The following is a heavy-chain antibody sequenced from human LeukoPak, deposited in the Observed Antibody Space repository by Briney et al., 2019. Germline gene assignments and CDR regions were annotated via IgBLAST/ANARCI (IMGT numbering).Heavy chain of an antibody. V-gene: IGHV3-48*02. CDR3: ATNPAGNAGY. Sequence: GGSLRLSCAGSRLTFSDYSMNWVRQAAGKGLEWVPYISRSSSIIYYADPVKGRFTISRDNAKNSLYLQMNSLRDEDTAVYYCATNPAGNAGYWGQGTLVTVSS. CDR2: ISRSSSII. D-gene: IGHD1-14*01. J-gene: IGHJ4*02. CDR1: RLTFSDYS.